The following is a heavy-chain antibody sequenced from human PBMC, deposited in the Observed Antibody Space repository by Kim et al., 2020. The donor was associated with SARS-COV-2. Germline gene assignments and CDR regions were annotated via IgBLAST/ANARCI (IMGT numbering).Heavy chain of an antibody. CDR1: GFTFSSYD. Sequence: GGSLRLSCAASGFTFSSYDMHWVRQATGKGLEWVSAIGTAGDTYYPGSVKGRFTISRENAKNSLYLQMNSLRAGDTAVYYCARVLGSRYYAYGMDVWGQGTTVTVSS. J-gene: IGHJ6*02. CDR2: IGTAGDT. CDR3: ARVLGSRYYAYGMDV. D-gene: IGHD2-15*01. V-gene: IGHV3-13*01.